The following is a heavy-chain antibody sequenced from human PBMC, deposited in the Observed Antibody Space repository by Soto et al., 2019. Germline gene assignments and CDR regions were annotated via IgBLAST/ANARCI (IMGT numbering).Heavy chain of an antibody. CDR3: ARDGWGSNWYFDL. J-gene: IGHJ2*01. V-gene: IGHV3-30*03. D-gene: IGHD3-16*01. Sequence: PGGSLRLSCGASGVTFKDYGMHWVRQAPGKGLEWVAVISYGGKQTYYADSVKGRFTISKDKSKRTLFLQMNSLRVDDTAVYYCARDGWGSNWYFDLWGRGTLVTVSS. CDR2: ISYGGKQT. CDR1: GVTFKDYG.